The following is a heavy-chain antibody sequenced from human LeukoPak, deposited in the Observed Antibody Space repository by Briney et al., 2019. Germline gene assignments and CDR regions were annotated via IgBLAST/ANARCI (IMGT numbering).Heavy chain of an antibody. J-gene: IGHJ3*01. D-gene: IGHD1-26*01. Sequence: GESLKISCEVSGYSFTSYCIGWVRQMPGKGLEWMGIIYPGDSGPTYSPSFQGQVTISVDKSINTAYLQWSSPHASDTAMYYCGMSGDRVPLQDDVFDVWGQGTMVTVST. CDR1: GYSFTSYC. CDR2: IYPGDSGP. CDR3: GMSGDRVPLQDDVFDV. V-gene: IGHV5-51*01.